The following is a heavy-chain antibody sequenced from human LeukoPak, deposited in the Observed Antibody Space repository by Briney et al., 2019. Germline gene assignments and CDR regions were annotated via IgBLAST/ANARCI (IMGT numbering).Heavy chain of an antibody. CDR1: GGSFSGYY. CDR3: ARARGKSGWSSFDY. CDR2: INHSGST. Sequence: PSETLSLTCAVYGGSFSGYYWSWIRQPPGKGLEWIGEINHSGSTNYNPSLKSRVTISVDTSKNQFSLKLSSVTAEDTAVYYCARARGKSGWSSFDYWGQGTLVTVSS. V-gene: IGHV4-34*01. J-gene: IGHJ4*02. D-gene: IGHD6-19*01.